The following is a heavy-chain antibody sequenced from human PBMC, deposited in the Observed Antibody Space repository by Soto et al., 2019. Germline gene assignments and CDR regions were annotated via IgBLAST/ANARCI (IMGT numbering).Heavy chain of an antibody. V-gene: IGHV1-46*01. Sequence: ASVKVSCKASGYTFTSYYMHWVRQAPGQGLEWMGIINPSGGSTSYAQKFQGRVTMTRDTSTSTVYMELSSLRSDDTAVYYCARDPGGYCSSTSCYALGFGTFWGQGTLVTVSS. J-gene: IGHJ4*02. CDR1: GYTFTSYY. D-gene: IGHD2-2*03. CDR3: ARDPGGYCSSTSCYALGFGTF. CDR2: INPSGGST.